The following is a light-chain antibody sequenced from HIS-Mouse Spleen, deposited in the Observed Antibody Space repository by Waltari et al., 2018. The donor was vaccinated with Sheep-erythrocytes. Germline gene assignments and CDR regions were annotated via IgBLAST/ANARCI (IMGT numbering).Light chain of an antibody. CDR2: DVS. J-gene: IGLJ1*01. V-gene: IGLV2-11*01. CDR1: SSDVGGYNY. CDR3: CSYAGSYNHV. Sequence: QSALTQPASVSGSPGQSITISCTGTSSDVGGYNYVSCYQQHPGKAPKLMIYDVSKRPSGVPDRFAGSKSGNTASLTISVLQAEDEADYYCCSYAGSYNHVFATGTKVTVL.